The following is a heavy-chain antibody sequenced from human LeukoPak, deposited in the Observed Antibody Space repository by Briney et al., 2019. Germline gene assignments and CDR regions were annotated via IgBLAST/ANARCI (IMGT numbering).Heavy chain of an antibody. Sequence: GGSLRLSCGASGFTFSSYSMNWVRQAPGKGLEWISYISTSTTTIYYANSVKGRFTISGDNAKKSLYLQMNSLRVEDTGVYYCASWGEGALDNWGQGTLVTVSS. CDR3: ASWGEGALDN. D-gene: IGHD1-26*01. CDR1: GFTFSSYS. J-gene: IGHJ4*02. V-gene: IGHV3-48*01. CDR2: ISTSTTTI.